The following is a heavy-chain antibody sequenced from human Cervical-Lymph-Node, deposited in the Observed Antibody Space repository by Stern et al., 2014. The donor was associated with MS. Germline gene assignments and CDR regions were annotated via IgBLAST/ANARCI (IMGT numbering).Heavy chain of an antibody. D-gene: IGHD5-24*01. CDR1: GFTFTSYG. J-gene: IGHJ4*02. V-gene: IGHV3-30*04. Sequence: VQLVESGGGVVQPGRSLRLSCAASGFTFTSYGMHWVRQAPGKGLEWVAGISFDGSDKDYSDSVKGRFTVSRDTSKNTLYLQMDGLRPADTAIYFCAREMATHYVSWGQGTLVTVS. CDR2: ISFDGSDK. CDR3: AREMATHYVS.